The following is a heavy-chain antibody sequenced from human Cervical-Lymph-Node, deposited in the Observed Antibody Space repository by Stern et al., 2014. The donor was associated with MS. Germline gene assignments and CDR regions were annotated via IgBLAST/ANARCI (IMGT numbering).Heavy chain of an antibody. CDR1: GYTFTGYY. D-gene: IGHD1-26*01. CDR3: AREKAGSYYGMDV. Sequence: QDQLVQSGAEVKKPGASVKVSCKASGYTFTGYYMHWVRQAPGQGLAWMGWIHPNSGGQNYAQKFQGWVTMTRDTSISTVYMELRELRSDDTAVYYCAREKAGSYYGMDVWGQGTTVTVSS. CDR2: IHPNSGGQ. V-gene: IGHV1-2*04. J-gene: IGHJ6*02.